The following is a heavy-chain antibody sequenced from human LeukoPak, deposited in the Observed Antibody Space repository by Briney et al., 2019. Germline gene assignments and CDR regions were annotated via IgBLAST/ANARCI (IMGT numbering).Heavy chain of an antibody. J-gene: IGHJ6*02. CDR1: GFTFSSYS. Sequence: GGSLRPSCAASGFTFSSYSMNWVRQAPGKGLEWVSSISSSSSYIYYADSVKGRFTISRDNAKNSLYLQMNSLRAEDTAVYYCARGVPYYYGSGSSQYYYGMDVWGQGTTVTVSS. D-gene: IGHD3-10*01. V-gene: IGHV3-21*01. CDR3: ARGVPYYYGSGSSQYYYGMDV. CDR2: ISSSSSYI.